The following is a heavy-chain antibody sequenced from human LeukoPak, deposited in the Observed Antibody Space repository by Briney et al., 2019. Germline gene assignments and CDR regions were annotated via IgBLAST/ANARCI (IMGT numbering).Heavy chain of an antibody. CDR1: GFTFTSYT. J-gene: IGHJ4*02. CDR3: ARVPFYCDSSGYYSDY. D-gene: IGHD3-22*01. V-gene: IGHV3-21*01. Sequence: PGGSLRLSCAASGFTFTSYTMNWVRQAPGKGLEWVSSISSSSAYIYYADSVRGRFTISRDNAKNSLYLQMNSLRAEDTAVYYCARVPFYCDSSGYYSDYWGQGTLVTVSS. CDR2: ISSSSAYI.